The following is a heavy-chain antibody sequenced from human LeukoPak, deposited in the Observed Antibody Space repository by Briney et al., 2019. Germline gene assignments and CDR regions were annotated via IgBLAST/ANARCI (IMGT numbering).Heavy chain of an antibody. J-gene: IGHJ6*03. Sequence: SETLSLTCTVSGGSISSYYWSWIRQPPGKGLEWIGEINHSGSTNYNPSLKSRVTISVDTSKNQFSLKLSSVTAADTAVYYCARCYGSGSYYYYYYMDVWGKGTTVTISS. V-gene: IGHV4-34*01. CDR3: ARCYGSGSYYYYYYMDV. CDR1: GGSISSYY. CDR2: INHSGST. D-gene: IGHD3-10*01.